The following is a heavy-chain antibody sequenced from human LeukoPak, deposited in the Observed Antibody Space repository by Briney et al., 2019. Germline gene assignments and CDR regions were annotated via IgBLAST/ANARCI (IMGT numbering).Heavy chain of an antibody. D-gene: IGHD3-10*01. CDR1: GYTFTGYY. CDR2: INPNSGGT. CDR3: VITMVRDGLFDY. Sequence: ASVKVSCKASGYTFTGYYMHWVRQAPGQGLEWMGWINPNSGGTNYAQKFQGWATMTRDTSISTAYMELSRLRSDDTAVYYCVITMVRDGLFDYWGQGTLVTVSS. J-gene: IGHJ4*02. V-gene: IGHV1-2*04.